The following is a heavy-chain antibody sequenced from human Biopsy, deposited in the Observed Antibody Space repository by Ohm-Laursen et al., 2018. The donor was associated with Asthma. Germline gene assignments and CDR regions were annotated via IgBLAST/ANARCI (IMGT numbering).Heavy chain of an antibody. CDR2: IYSGGGT. CDR3: ARAISSSWWAVEY. V-gene: IGHV3-53*01. J-gene: IGHJ4*02. Sequence: SLRLSCTASGFTVSTNGMSWVRQPPGKGLEWVSVIYSGGGTYYADSVQGRVTISRDNSKNTLSLQMNSLRAEDTAVYYCARAISSSWWAVEYWGQGTLVTVSS. D-gene: IGHD6-6*01. CDR1: GFTVSTNG.